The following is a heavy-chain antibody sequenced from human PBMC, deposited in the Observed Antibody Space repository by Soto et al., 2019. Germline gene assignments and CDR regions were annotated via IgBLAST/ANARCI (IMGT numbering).Heavy chain of an antibody. CDR1: GFTFSSYG. CDR2: ISYDGSNK. D-gene: IGHD3-22*01. Sequence: PGGSLRLSCAASGFTFSSYGMHWVRQAPGKGLEWVAVISYDGSNKYYADSVKGRFTISRDNSKNTLYLQMNSLRAEDTAVYYCAKEKRPGSYYDSSGYSVWGQGTLVTVSS. V-gene: IGHV3-30*18. J-gene: IGHJ4*02. CDR3: AKEKRPGSYYDSSGYSV.